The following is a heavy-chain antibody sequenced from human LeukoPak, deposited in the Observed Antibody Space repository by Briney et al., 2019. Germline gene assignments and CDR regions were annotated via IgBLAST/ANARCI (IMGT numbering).Heavy chain of an antibody. CDR1: GFTFSGFW. Sequence: GGSLRLSCAVSGFTFSGFWMSWSRQAPGKGLEWVASINSDGSEGYYADVVKGRFTISRDNAKNSLYLQINSLRAEDTAVYYCAKGVPNDYWGQGTLVTVSS. D-gene: IGHD4/OR15-4a*01. J-gene: IGHJ4*02. CDR2: INSDGSEG. V-gene: IGHV3-7*03. CDR3: AKGVPNDY.